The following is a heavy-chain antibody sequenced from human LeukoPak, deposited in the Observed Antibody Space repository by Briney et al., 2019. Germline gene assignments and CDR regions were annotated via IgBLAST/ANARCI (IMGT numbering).Heavy chain of an antibody. J-gene: IGHJ4*02. CDR1: AFTFSSYS. CDR2: ISRSSSTI. Sequence: AGGSLRLSCAASAFTFSSYSMNWVRQAPGKGLEWVSYISRSSSTIYYADSVKGRFTISRDNAKNSLYLQMNSLRAEDTAVYYCARDLGLDGDWGQGTLVTVSS. D-gene: IGHD2-2*03. V-gene: IGHV3-48*01. CDR3: ARDLGLDGD.